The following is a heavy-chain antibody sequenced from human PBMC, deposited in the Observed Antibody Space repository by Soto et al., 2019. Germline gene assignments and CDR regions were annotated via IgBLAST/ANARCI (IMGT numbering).Heavy chain of an antibody. CDR2: IVNDGSST. V-gene: IGHV3-74*03. J-gene: IGHJ6*02. CDR1: GFTFSDYW. Sequence: HPGGSLRLSCVASGFTFSDYWMHWVRQAPGKGLEWISRIVNDGSSTTYADSVKGRFTISRDNAKNTLYLQMNSLRVEDTAVYYCARSPPFWSGYPKPNYYYGMDVWGQGTTVTVSS. CDR3: ARSPPFWSGYPKPNYYYGMDV. D-gene: IGHD3-3*01.